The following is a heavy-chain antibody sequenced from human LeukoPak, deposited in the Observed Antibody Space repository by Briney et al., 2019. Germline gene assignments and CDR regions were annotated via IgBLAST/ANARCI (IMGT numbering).Heavy chain of an antibody. CDR3: ARGSPIVLMVYAIEALDY. J-gene: IGHJ4*02. CDR2: IDHSGST. D-gene: IGHD2-8*01. V-gene: IGHV4-59*11. Sequence: SETLSLTCTVSGGSISSHYWSWIRQPPGKGLEWIGYIDHSGSTNYNPSLQSRVTISVDMSNNQFSLKLRSVTAADTAVYYCARGSPIVLMVYAIEALDYWGQGTLVTVSS. CDR1: GGSISSHY.